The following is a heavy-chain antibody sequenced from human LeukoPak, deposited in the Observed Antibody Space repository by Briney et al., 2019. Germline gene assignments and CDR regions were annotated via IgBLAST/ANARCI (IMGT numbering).Heavy chain of an antibody. CDR1: RFDLSYYG. CDR2: VSADGTER. D-gene: IGHD3-22*01. Sequence: GGSLRLSCIGSRFDLSYYGMHWVRQAPDRGLEWVAVVSADGTERFYADSVKGRFTISRDNSKNTVFLQMTSLRTEDTGVYYCAKGSSAYGHPTSPLFDFWGQGTLVTVSS. CDR3: AKGSSAYGHPTSPLFDF. V-gene: IGHV3-30*18. J-gene: IGHJ4*02.